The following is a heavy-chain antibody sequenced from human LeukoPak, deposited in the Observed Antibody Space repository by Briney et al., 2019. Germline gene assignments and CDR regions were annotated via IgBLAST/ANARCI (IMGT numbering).Heavy chain of an antibody. CDR2: MNPNSGNT. CDR1: GYTFTSYD. CDR3: ARGWGELLGVRHAFDI. D-gene: IGHD1-7*01. V-gene: IGHV1-8*03. Sequence: ASVKVSCKASGYTFTSYDINWVRQATGQGLEWMGWMNPNSGNTGYAQKFQGRVTITRNTSISTAYMELSSLRSEDTAVYYCARGWGELLGVRHAFDIWGQGTMVTVSS. J-gene: IGHJ3*02.